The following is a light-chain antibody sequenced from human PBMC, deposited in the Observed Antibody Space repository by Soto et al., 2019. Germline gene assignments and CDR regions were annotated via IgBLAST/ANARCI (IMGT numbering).Light chain of an antibody. CDR2: GVT. Sequence: QSALTQPASVSGSPGQSITISCSGTSSDVGDYYYVSWYQQHPGKAPKLLIYGVTDRPSGVSHRFSGSRSDSTASLTISGLQAEDEADYFCSSYTSITTHVIFGGGTKLTVL. V-gene: IGLV2-14*01. J-gene: IGLJ2*01. CDR1: SSDVGDYYY. CDR3: SSYTSITTHVI.